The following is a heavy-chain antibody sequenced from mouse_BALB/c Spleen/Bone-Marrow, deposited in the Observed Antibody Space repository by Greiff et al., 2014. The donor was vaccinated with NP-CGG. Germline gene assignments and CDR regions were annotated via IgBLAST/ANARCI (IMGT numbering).Heavy chain of an antibody. CDR1: GFNIKDYY. CDR2: IDPENGDT. J-gene: IGHJ4*01. Sequence: VQLQKSGAELVRSGASVKLSCTASGFNIKDYYMHWVKQRPEQGLEWIGWIDPENGDTEYAPKFQGKATMTADTSSNTAYLQLSSLTSEDTAVYYCNGNYYAMDYWGQGTSVTVSS. V-gene: IGHV14-4*02. CDR3: NGNYYAMDY. D-gene: IGHD2-1*01.